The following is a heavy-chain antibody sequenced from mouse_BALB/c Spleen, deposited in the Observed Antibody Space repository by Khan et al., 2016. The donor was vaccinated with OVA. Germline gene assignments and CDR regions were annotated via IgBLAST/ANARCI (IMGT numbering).Heavy chain of an antibody. D-gene: IGHD2-14*01. CDR2: IWGGGGT. Sequence: VQLKESGPGLVAPSQSLSITCTISGFSLTNYGIHWVRQPPGKGLEWLGMIWGGGGTDYNPTLKSRLSISKDNFKSQVCLKMNSLQTDDTAMYYCARAYYRYDGYYAMDYWGQGTSVTVSS. CDR1: GFSLTNYG. J-gene: IGHJ4*01. V-gene: IGHV2-6-7*01. CDR3: ARAYYRYDGYYAMDY.